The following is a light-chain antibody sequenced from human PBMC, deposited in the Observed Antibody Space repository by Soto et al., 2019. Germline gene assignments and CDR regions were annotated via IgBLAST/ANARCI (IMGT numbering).Light chain of an antibody. Sequence: QSVLTPPASVSGSPGQSITISCTGTGGAVGRYSPFSWYQQIPGKAPKLIIYKINTRHSRDSNLISDSKSGNTASLTISGLQAEDEAEYFCCSYAGGDTLFLCGTG. CDR2: KIN. CDR3: CSYAGGDTLFL. CDR1: GGAVGRYSP. J-gene: IGLJ1*01. V-gene: IGLV2-23*02.